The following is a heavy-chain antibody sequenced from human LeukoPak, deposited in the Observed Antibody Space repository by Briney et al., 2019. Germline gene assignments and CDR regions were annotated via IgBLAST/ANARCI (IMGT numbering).Heavy chain of an antibody. CDR1: GGSFSGSY. Sequence: SETLSLTCAVYGGSFSGSYWTWLRQPPGKGLKWIGEINHSGSTNYNPSLKSRVTISLDTSKNQFSLRLSSVTAADTAVYYCARVMTTVTTFKTYSYGMGVWGQGTTVTVSS. D-gene: IGHD4-17*01. J-gene: IGHJ6*02. V-gene: IGHV4-34*01. CDR3: ARVMTTVTTFKTYSYGMGV. CDR2: INHSGST.